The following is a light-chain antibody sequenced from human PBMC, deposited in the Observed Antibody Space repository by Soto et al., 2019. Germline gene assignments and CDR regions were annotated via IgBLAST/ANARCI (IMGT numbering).Light chain of an antibody. Sequence: QLVLTQSPSASASLGASVKLTCTLSSGHSNYAIAWHQQQPEKGPRYLMKLNSDGSHRKGDGIPDRFSGASSGAERYLTISSLQSEDEADYYCQTWDTGMIVFGTGTKLTVL. J-gene: IGLJ1*01. CDR1: SGHSNYA. CDR2: LNSDGSH. V-gene: IGLV4-69*01. CDR3: QTWDTGMIV.